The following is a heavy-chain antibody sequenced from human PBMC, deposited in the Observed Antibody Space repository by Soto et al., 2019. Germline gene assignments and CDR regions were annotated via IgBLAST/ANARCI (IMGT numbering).Heavy chain of an antibody. CDR1: GFTFDDYA. J-gene: IGHJ4*02. D-gene: IGHD3-22*01. Sequence: GGSLRLSCAASGFTFDDYAMHWVRQAPGKGLEWVSGISWNSGSIGYADSVKGRFTISRDNAKNSLYLQMNSLRAEDTALYYCANNNGHYYDSSGHLDYWGQGTLVTVSS. V-gene: IGHV3-9*01. CDR2: ISWNSGSI. CDR3: ANNNGHYYDSSGHLDY.